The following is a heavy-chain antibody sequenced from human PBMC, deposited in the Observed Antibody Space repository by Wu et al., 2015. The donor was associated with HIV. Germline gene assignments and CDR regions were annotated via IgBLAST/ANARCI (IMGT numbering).Heavy chain of an antibody. CDR1: GFTFTNDY. V-gene: IGHV1-46*03. J-gene: IGHJ4*02. D-gene: IGHD5-24*01. CDR3: GRDEGGNYPGAFDY. CDR2: INPSGDST. Sequence: QVQLVQSRAEVKKPGASVNLSCKASGFTFTNDYFHWVRQAPGQGLEWMGIINPSGDSTRYAQKFQGRVTMTRDTSTSTVYMELSSLKSEDTAVYYCGRDEGGNYPGAFDYWGRGTLVTVSS.